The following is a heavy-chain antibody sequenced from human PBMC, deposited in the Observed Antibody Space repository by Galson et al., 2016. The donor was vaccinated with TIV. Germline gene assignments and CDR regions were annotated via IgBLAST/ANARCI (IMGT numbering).Heavy chain of an antibody. Sequence: SLRLSCAASGFTFSGYSMNWVRQAPGKGLEWVSIISTGDRYIYYADSVKGRFTISRDNAKNFLYLQLNSLSAEDTAIYYCARSADDYNLRFNLWGQGTLVTVAS. V-gene: IGHV3-21*04. CDR2: ISTGDRYI. D-gene: IGHD5-24*01. J-gene: IGHJ4*02. CDR3: ARSADDYNLRFNL. CDR1: GFTFSGYS.